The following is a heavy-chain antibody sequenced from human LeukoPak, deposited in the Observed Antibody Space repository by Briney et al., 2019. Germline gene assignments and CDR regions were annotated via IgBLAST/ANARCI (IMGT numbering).Heavy chain of an antibody. CDR2: VYHTGST. CDR1: GGSISSGSYY. J-gene: IGHJ4*02. Sequence: PSETLSLTCAVSGGSISSGSYYWNWIRQRPGKGLEWIGYVYHTGSTYYSPSLISRVTISVDTSENQFSLRLTSVTAADTAVYYCARGVGGYCSGTSCLFDYWGQGTLVTVSS. D-gene: IGHD2-2*01. CDR3: ARGVGGYCSGTSCLFDY. V-gene: IGHV4-31*11.